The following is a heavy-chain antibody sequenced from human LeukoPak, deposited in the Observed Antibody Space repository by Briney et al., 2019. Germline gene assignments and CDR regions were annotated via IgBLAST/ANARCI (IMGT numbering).Heavy chain of an antibody. CDR2: VNPGGNEK. CDR3: ASALDSLDRHRYNCLDY. CDR1: GLTFSTNW. V-gene: IGHV3-7*02. J-gene: IGHJ4*02. D-gene: IGHD1-1*01. Sequence: GGSLRLSCAASGLTFSTNWMSWVRQAPGGGLEWVANVNPGGNEKYYEGSVQGRFTISRDNAENSLSLQMNSLRAEHTAVYYCASALDSLDRHRYNCLDYWGQGTLVTVSS.